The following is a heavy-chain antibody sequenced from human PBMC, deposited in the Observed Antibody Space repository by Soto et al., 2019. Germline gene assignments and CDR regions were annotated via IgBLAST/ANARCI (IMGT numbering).Heavy chain of an antibody. Sequence: QVQLVESGGGVVQPGRSLRLSCAASGFTFSTYGMHWVRQAPGKGLECVAIIWYDGSNEYYADSVKGRFTISRDNSKNTLYLQMNSLRAEDTAVYYCARWFDGGYVIDYWGQGTPVTVSS. CDR3: ARWFDGGYVIDY. CDR1: GFTFSTYG. V-gene: IGHV3-33*01. J-gene: IGHJ4*02. D-gene: IGHD3-10*02. CDR2: IWYDGSNE.